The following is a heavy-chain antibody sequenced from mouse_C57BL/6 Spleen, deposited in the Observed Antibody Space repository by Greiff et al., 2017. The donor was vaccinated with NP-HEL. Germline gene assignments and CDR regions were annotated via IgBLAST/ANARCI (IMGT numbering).Heavy chain of an antibody. D-gene: IGHD1-1*02. CDR3: ARNGRDEDYYAMDY. CDR2: ISSGSSTI. CDR1: GFTFSDYG. Sequence: EVHLVESGGGLVKPGGSLKLSCAASGFTFSDYGMHWVRQAPEKGLEWVAYISSGSSTIYYADTVKGRFTISRDNAKNTLFLQMTSLRSEDTAMYYCARNGRDEDYYAMDYWGQGTSVTVSS. V-gene: IGHV5-17*01. J-gene: IGHJ4*01.